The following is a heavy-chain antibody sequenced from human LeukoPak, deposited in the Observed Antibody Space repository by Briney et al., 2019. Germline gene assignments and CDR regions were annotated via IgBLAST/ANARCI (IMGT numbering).Heavy chain of an antibody. D-gene: IGHD2-15*01. J-gene: IGHJ4*02. CDR3: ARGYCSGGSCYSDY. V-gene: IGHV3-48*02. Sequence: GGSLRLSCAASGLXFSTSSMHWVRQAPGKGLEWVSYISRSSSTIYYADSVKGRFTISRDNAKNSLYLQMNSLRDEDTAVYYCARGYCSGGSCYSDYWGQGTLVTVSS. CDR2: ISRSSSTI. CDR1: GLXFSTSS.